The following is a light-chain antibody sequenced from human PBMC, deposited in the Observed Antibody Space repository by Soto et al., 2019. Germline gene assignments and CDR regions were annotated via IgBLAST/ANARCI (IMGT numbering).Light chain of an antibody. CDR3: QQYNSIPIT. V-gene: IGKV4-1*01. CDR2: WAS. CDR1: QSISSW. Sequence: DIPMTQSPSTLSASVGDRVTITCRASQSISSWLAWYQQKPGQPPKLLIYWASTRESGVPDRFGGRGSGKNFTPTIGSRRAKDVAVYYCQQYNSIPITFGQGTRLEIK. J-gene: IGKJ5*01.